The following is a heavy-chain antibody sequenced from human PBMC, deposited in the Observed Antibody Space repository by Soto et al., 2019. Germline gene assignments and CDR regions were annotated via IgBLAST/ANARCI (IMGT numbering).Heavy chain of an antibody. V-gene: IGHV4-31*01. D-gene: IGHD3-10*01. CDR1: GGSISSGGYY. CDR2: IYYSGST. Sequence: QVQLQESGPGLVKPSQTLSLTCTVSGGSISSGGYYWSWIRQHPGKGLEWIGYIYYSGSTYYNPXLKXLDTISVDTSQNXSSXKXSSVTAADTAVYYCARDREYYYGSGRENYYYYGMDVWGQGTTVTVSS. J-gene: IGHJ6*02. CDR3: ARDREYYYGSGRENYYYYGMDV.